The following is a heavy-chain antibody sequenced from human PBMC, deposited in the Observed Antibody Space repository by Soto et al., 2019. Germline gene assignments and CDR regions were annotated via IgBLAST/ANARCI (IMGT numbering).Heavy chain of an antibody. J-gene: IGHJ6*02. V-gene: IGHV4-59*01. D-gene: IGHD4-17*01. Sequence: PSETLSLTCTVSGGSISSYYWSWIRQPPGKGLEWIGYIYYSGSTNYNPSLKSRVTISVDTSKNQFSLKLSSVTAADTAVYYCARATVTTDYYYYGMDAWGQGTTVTVSS. CDR2: IYYSGST. CDR1: GGSISSYY. CDR3: ARATVTTDYYYYGMDA.